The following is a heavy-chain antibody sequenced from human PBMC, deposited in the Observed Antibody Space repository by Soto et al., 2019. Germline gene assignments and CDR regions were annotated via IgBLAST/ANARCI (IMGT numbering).Heavy chain of an antibody. D-gene: IGHD6-13*01. Sequence: GGSLRLSCAASGFTFSSYDMHWVRQATGKGLEWVSAIGTAGDPYYPGSVKGRFTISRENAKNSLYLQMNSLRAGDTAVYYCARVPISRLSRWYVYFDLWGRGTLVTVSS. J-gene: IGHJ2*01. CDR1: GFTFSSYD. CDR3: ARVPISRLSRWYVYFDL. CDR2: IGTAGDP. V-gene: IGHV3-13*05.